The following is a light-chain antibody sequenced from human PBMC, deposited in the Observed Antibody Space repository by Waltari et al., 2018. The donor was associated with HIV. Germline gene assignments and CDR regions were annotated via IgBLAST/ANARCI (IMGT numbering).Light chain of an antibody. CDR2: DAS. Sequence: EIVLTQSPATLSLSPGERATLSCRASQSVSIHLAWYQQKPGQAPRLLLYDASNRATAIPARFIGSGSGTDFTLTISSLEPEDFAVYYCQQRSRWPPAYTFGQGTKLEIK. CDR1: QSVSIH. CDR3: QQRSRWPPAYT. J-gene: IGKJ2*01. V-gene: IGKV3-11*01.